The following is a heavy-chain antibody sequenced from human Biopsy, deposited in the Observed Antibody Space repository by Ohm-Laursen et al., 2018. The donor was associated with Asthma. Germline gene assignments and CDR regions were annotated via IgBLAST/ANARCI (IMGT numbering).Heavy chain of an antibody. V-gene: IGHV1-69*13. CDR3: ARKAGSCISRTCYSLDF. Sequence: ASVKVSCKSLGGTFNTYVIGWVRKAPGQGLEWMGGINPVFGTTTYPQKFQVRVTITADDSTSTVYMELSSLRSEDTAVYYCARKAGSCISRTCYSLDFWGQGTLVTVSS. CDR2: INPVFGTT. J-gene: IGHJ4*02. CDR1: GGTFNTYV. D-gene: IGHD2-2*01.